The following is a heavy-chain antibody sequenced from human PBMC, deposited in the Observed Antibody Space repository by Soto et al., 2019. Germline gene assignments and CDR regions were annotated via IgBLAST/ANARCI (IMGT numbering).Heavy chain of an antibody. CDR3: AKREDIVVVPAANYYFDY. Sequence: PGGSLRLSCAASGFTFSSYAMSWVRQAPGKGLEWVSAISGSGGSTYYADSVKGRFTISRDNSKNTLYLQMNSLRAEDTAVYYCAKREDIVVVPAANYYFDYWGQGTLVTVSS. D-gene: IGHD2-2*01. CDR2: ISGSGGST. J-gene: IGHJ4*02. CDR1: GFTFSSYA. V-gene: IGHV3-23*01.